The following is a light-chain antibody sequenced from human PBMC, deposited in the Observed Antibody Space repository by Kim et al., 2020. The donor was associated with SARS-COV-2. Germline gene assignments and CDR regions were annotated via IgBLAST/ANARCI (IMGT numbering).Light chain of an antibody. V-gene: IGLV3-25*03. CDR1: ALPKQY. J-gene: IGLJ2*01. Sequence: SYELTQPPSVSVSPGQTARITCSGDALPKQYAYWYQQKPGQAPVLVIYKDSERPSGIPERFSGSSSGTTVTLTISGVQAEDEADYYCQSADSSGVVFGGGTPLTVL. CDR2: KDS. CDR3: QSADSSGVV.